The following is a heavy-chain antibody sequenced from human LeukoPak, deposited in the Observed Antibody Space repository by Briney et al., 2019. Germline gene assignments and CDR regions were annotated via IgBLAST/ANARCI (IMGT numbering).Heavy chain of an antibody. Sequence: ASVKVSCTVSGYTLTELSMHWVRQAPGQGLEWMGWINPNSGGTNYAQKFQGRVTMTRDTSISTAYMELSRLRSDDTAVYYCASPDPYSSSSAYYYGMDVWGQGTTVTVSS. CDR3: ASPDPYSSSSAYYYGMDV. CDR1: GYTLTELS. J-gene: IGHJ6*02. V-gene: IGHV1-2*02. CDR2: INPNSGGT. D-gene: IGHD6-6*01.